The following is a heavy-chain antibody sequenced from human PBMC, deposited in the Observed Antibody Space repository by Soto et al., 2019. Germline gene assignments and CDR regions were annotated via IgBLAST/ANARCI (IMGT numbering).Heavy chain of an antibody. Sequence: QVQLQESGPGLVKPSETLSLTCTVSGGSISSYYWSWIRQPPGKGLEWIGYIYYSGSTNYNPSLKSRVTISVDTSKNQFSLKLSSVTAADTAVYYCARDLGLDYWGAFDIWGQGTMVTVSS. CDR1: GGSISSYY. J-gene: IGHJ3*02. CDR3: ARDLGLDYWGAFDI. V-gene: IGHV4-59*01. D-gene: IGHD3-16*01. CDR2: IYYSGST.